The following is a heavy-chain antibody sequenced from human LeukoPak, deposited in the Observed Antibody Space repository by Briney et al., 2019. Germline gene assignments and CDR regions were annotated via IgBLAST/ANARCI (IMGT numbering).Heavy chain of an antibody. D-gene: IGHD3-22*01. Sequence: GGSLRLSCAASGFTFSNYWMSWIRQAPGKGLEWVSYISSSGSTIYYADSVKGRFTISRDNAKNSLYLQMNSLRAEDTAVYYCARDSQDSSGYRLDYWGQGTLVTVSS. CDR1: GFTFSNYW. J-gene: IGHJ4*02. CDR3: ARDSQDSSGYRLDY. V-gene: IGHV3-11*01. CDR2: ISSSGSTI.